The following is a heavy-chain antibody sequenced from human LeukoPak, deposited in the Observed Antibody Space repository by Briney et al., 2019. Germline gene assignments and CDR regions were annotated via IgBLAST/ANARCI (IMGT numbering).Heavy chain of an antibody. CDR2: ISGNSGSDT. D-gene: IGHD3-10*01. CDR1: GFTFSSYA. J-gene: IGHJ4*02. CDR3: AKGSSSGRPYFFDY. V-gene: IGHV3-23*01. Sequence: GGSLRLSCAASGFTFSSYAMGWVRLAPGKGLEWFSAISGNSGSDTYYADAVKGRFTISRDNSKTTLYLEMNSLRAEDTAVYYCAKGSSSGRPYFFDYWGQGSLVAVSS.